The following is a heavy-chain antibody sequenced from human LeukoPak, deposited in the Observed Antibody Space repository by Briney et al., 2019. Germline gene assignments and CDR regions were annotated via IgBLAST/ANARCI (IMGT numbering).Heavy chain of an antibody. J-gene: IGHJ4*02. V-gene: IGHV4-4*07. CDR3: AREEMAIDY. Sequence: PSETLSLTCTVSGGSISSYYWSWIRQPAGKGLEWIGRIYTSGNTNSNPSLESRVTMSVDTSKSQSSLKLSSVTAADTAVYYCAREEMAIDYWGQGTLVTVSS. CDR2: IYTSGNT. CDR1: GGSISSYY. D-gene: IGHD5-24*01.